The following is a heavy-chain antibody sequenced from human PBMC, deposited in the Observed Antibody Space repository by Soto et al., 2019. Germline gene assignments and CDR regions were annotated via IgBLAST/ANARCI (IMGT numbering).Heavy chain of an antibody. Sequence: SQTLSLTCAISGDSVSSNTAAWNWIRQSPSRGLEWLGRTYYRSKWNYDYALSVKSRIIVNPDTSKNQFSLQLNSVTPEETAINYFVILHSSSVDYYVFDFWAQGTSVTVSS. CDR1: GDSVSSNTAA. J-gene: IGHJ6*02. D-gene: IGHD1-26*01. V-gene: IGHV6-1*01. CDR2: TYYRSKWNY. CDR3: VILHSSSVDYYVFDF.